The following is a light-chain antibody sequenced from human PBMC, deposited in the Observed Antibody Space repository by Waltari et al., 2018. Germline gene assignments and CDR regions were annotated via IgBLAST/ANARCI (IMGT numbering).Light chain of an antibody. Sequence: ETVLTQSPGTLSLSPGARATLSCRASQNVSKYLAWYQQKPGQAPRLLIYDASTRATGIPDRFSATGWGTDFSLSISRLEPEDFAVYYCQKYGTLPATFGQGTKVQMK. J-gene: IGKJ1*01. V-gene: IGKV3-20*01. CDR3: QKYGTLPAT. CDR1: QNVSKY. CDR2: DAS.